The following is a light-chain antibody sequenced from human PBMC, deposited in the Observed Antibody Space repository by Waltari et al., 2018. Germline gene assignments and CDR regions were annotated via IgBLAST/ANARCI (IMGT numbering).Light chain of an antibody. CDR2: GQS. V-gene: IGLV3-19*01. Sequence: SSELTQYPTVSVAWGQTVRITCHGDSLRRSYPCWYQQRPGQAPILVFYGQSSRPSGIPDQFSGSISGNTASLTITGAQAEDEADYYCHSRDSSSTRFFGGGTRLTV. CDR1: SLRRSY. CDR3: HSRDSSSTRF. J-gene: IGLJ2*01.